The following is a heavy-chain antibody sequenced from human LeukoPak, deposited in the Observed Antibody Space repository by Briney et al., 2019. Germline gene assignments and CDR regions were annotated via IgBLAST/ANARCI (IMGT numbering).Heavy chain of an antibody. CDR3: ARGLSGYASSLGY. CDR2: INSDGSRT. D-gene: IGHD6-6*01. Sequence: GGSLRLSCEDSGYTFGRYWMSWVRQAPGKGLVWVSRINSDGSRTSYADSVRGRFSIFRDNAKNTLYLQMNSLRAEDTAVYYCARGLSGYASSLGYWGQGTLVTVSA. V-gene: IGHV3-74*01. CDR1: GYTFGRYW. J-gene: IGHJ4*02.